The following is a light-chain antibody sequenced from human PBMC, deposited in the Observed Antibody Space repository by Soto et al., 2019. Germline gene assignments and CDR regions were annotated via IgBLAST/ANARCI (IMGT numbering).Light chain of an antibody. CDR1: QSISSW. Sequence: QMTQSPSTLSASVGDRVTITCRASQSISSWLAWYQQKPGKAPKLLIYKASSLESGVPSRFSGSGSGTEFTLTISSLQPDDFATYYCQQYNSYPWTFGQGTKVDIK. CDR3: QQYNSYPWT. V-gene: IGKV1-5*03. J-gene: IGKJ1*01. CDR2: KAS.